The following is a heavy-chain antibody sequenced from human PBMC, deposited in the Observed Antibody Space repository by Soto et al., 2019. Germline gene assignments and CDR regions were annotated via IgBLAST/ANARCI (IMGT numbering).Heavy chain of an antibody. CDR3: ARHGPIFGVVIIDYFDY. Sequence: SETLSLTCTVSGGSISSSSYYWGWIHQPPGKGLEWIGSIYYSGSTYYNPSLKSRVTISVDTSKNQFSLKLSSVTAADTAVYYCARHGPIFGVVIIDYFDYWGQGTLVTVSS. D-gene: IGHD3-3*01. CDR1: GGSISSSSYY. CDR2: IYYSGST. V-gene: IGHV4-39*01. J-gene: IGHJ4*02.